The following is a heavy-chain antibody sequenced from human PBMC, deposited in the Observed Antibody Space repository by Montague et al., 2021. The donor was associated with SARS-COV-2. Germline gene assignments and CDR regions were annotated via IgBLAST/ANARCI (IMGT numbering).Heavy chain of an antibody. D-gene: IGHD3-16*02. V-gene: IGHV4-34*01. Sequence: LSLPCAVYGASSSNYYWSWIRQSPGKGLEWVGEINHSGYTDYNPSLESRLTISLDSSKKQFSLKMTSVTAADTAIYYCASATSYSFGFWAYWGKGTLVSVPS. J-gene: IGHJ4*02. CDR1: GASSSNYY. CDR2: INHSGYT. CDR3: ASATSYSFGFWAY.